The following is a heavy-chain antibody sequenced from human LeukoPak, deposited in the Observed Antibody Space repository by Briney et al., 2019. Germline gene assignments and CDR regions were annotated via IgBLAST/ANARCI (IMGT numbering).Heavy chain of an antibody. V-gene: IGHV4-61*02. CDR2: IYTSGST. CDR1: GGSISSGSYY. D-gene: IGHD3-22*01. Sequence: NPSETLSLTCTVSGGSISSGSYYWSWIRQPAGKGLEWIGRIYTSGSTNYNPSLKSRVTISVDTSKNQFSLKLSSVTAADTAVYYCARHTHYFDTSGYRLDYWGQGTLVTVSS. J-gene: IGHJ4*02. CDR3: ARHTHYFDTSGYRLDY.